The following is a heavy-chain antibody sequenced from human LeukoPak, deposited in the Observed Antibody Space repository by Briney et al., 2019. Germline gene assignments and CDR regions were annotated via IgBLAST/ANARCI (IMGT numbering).Heavy chain of an antibody. D-gene: IGHD3-9*01. CDR3: ARSTSSEYDIYHFDY. CDR2: ISRNSYT. Sequence: GGSLRLSCAASGFTFSDYFMSWIRQAPGKGLEWVSYISRNSYTNYADSVKGRFTISRDNAKNSLYLKMASLRVEDTAVYYCARSTSSEYDIYHFDYWGQGTLVTVSS. CDR1: GFTFSDYF. J-gene: IGHJ4*02. V-gene: IGHV3-11*06.